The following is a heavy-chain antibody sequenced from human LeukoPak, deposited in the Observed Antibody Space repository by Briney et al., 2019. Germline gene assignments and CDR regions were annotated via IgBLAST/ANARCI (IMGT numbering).Heavy chain of an antibody. CDR1: GFTVSTNY. CDR3: ARHLRRGGDFDY. J-gene: IGHJ4*02. Sequence: GGSLTLSCAASGFTVSTNYMNWVRQAPGKGLEWVSILYSGSDTYYADSVKGRFTISRDNSRNILFLHMNSLKAEDTAIYYCARHLRRGGDFDYWGQGTLVTVSS. D-gene: IGHD2-15*01. CDR2: LYSGSDT. V-gene: IGHV3-53*01.